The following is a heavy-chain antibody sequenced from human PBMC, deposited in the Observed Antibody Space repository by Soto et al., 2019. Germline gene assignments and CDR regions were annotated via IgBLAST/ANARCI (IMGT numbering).Heavy chain of an antibody. V-gene: IGHV3-23*01. CDR3: TKLRRGATGTEGFHP. CDR1: EDSFDNSA. CDR2: TTNTVGTT. D-gene: IGHD1-1*01. Sequence: ELQLLESGGGLAHQGESLTLSCAASEDSFDNSAMTWVRQAPGKGLEWVSTTTNTVGTTHYADSVQGRFTVSRDNFRSTLYLVMNSLRAEDTAVYYCTKLRRGATGTEGFHPWGQGTLVTVSS. J-gene: IGHJ5*02.